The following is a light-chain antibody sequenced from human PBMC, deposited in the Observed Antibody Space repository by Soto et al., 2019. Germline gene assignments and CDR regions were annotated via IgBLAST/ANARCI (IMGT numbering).Light chain of an antibody. CDR2: DVN. CDR1: SSDVGAYGY. V-gene: IGLV2-8*01. J-gene: IGLJ2*01. Sequence: QSALTQPPSASGSPGQSVTISCTGTSSDVGAYGYVSWYQQHPGKAPKLIIYDVNKRPSGVPDRFSGSKSGNTASLTVSGLPPEHEADYYCSAYAGNNVLFGGGTKLTVL. CDR3: SAYAGNNVL.